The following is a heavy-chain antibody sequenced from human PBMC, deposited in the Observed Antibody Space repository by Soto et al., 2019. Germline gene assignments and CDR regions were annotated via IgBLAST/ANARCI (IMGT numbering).Heavy chain of an antibody. J-gene: IGHJ6*02. CDR1: GFTFSSYA. CDR3: AKDRSRGLWFGELSALDV. CDR2: ISGSGGST. D-gene: IGHD3-10*01. Sequence: GGSLRLSCAASGFTFSSYAMSWVRQAPGKGLEWVSAISGSGGSTYYADSVKGRFTISRDNSKNTLYLQMNSLRAEDTAVYYCAKDRSRGLWFGELSALDVWGQGTTVTVSS. V-gene: IGHV3-23*01.